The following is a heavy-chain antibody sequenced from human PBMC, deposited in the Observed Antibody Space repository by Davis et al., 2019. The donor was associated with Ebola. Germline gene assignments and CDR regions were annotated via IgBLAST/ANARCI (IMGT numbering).Heavy chain of an antibody. CDR3: ARVANSGWYGEDY. D-gene: IGHD6-19*01. CDR1: GFTVSSNY. V-gene: IGHV3-7*01. Sequence: GGSLRLSCAASGFTVSSNYMNWVRQAPGKGLEWVANIKQDGSEKHYVDSVKGRFTISRDNAKNSLYLQMNSLRAEDTAVYYCARVANSGWYGEDYWGQGTLVTVSS. CDR2: IKQDGSEK. J-gene: IGHJ4*02.